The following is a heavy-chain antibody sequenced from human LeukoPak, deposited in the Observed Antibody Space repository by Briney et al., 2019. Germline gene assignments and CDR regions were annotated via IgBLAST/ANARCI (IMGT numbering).Heavy chain of an antibody. V-gene: IGHV3-30-3*01. J-gene: IGHJ6*02. CDR2: ISYDGNYK. CDR1: GFIFSSYA. CDR3: ARGEYDLLTGVYDTYGIDV. Sequence: GRSLRLSCVASGFIFSSYALHWVRQAPGKGLEWVAVISYDGNYKYYADSVKGRFTISRDNSKNTLFLQMNSLRPEDTAVYYCARGEYDLLTGVYDTYGIDVWGQGTTVTVS. D-gene: IGHD3-9*01.